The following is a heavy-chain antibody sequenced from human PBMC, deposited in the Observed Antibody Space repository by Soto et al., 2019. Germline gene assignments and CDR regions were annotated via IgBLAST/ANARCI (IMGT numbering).Heavy chain of an antibody. Sequence: EVQLVESGGGLVQPGGSLRLSCAASGFTFGSYNMHWVRQAPGQGLQWVSYISGSGSAIYYADSVKGRFTISRDNAKNSLYRQMNSLRVEDTAVYYCARGRGSSGSYYTFDYWGQGTLVTVSS. D-gene: IGHD3-10*01. CDR1: GFTFGSYN. CDR2: ISGSGSAI. J-gene: IGHJ4*02. CDR3: ARGRGSSGSYYTFDY. V-gene: IGHV3-48*01.